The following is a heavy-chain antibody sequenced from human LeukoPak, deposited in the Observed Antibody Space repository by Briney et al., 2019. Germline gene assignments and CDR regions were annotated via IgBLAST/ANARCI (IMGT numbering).Heavy chain of an antibody. CDR1: GGSISSYS. V-gene: IGHV4-59*08. CDR3: ARHQHSGRKHYYGMDV. CDR2: IYPSGTT. J-gene: IGHJ6*02. Sequence: PSETLSLTCIVSGGSISSYSWSWIRQPPDKRLEWIAIIYPSGTTNYNPSLKSRVTISVDTSKNQFSLKLRSVTAADTAVYYCARHQHSGRKHYYGMDVWGQGTTVTVSS. D-gene: IGHD1-26*01.